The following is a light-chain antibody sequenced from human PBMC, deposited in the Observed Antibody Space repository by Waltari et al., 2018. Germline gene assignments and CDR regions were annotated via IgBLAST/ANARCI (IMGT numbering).Light chain of an antibody. V-gene: IGKV1-33*01. CDR3: QQFDNLPLT. CDR1: QDISNY. CDR2: DAS. J-gene: IGKJ4*01. Sequence: DIQMTQSPSSLSASVGDRVTITCQASQDISNYLKWYQQKPGKAPKLLTYDASNLETGVPSRFSGSGSGTDFTFTISSLQPEDIATYYCQQFDNLPLTFGGGTKVEIK.